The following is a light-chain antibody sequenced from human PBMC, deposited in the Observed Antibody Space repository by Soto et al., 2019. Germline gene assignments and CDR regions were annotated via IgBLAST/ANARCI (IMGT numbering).Light chain of an antibody. CDR3: QSYDRRLSGSV. J-gene: IGLJ3*02. CDR2: SND. V-gene: IGLV1-44*01. Sequence: QSVLTQPPSASGTPGQRVTISCSGSSSDVGSNTVNWYQQFPGAAPKLLIYSNDQRPSGVPDRFSGSKSGTSASLAITGLQAEDEADYYCQSYDRRLSGSVFGGGTKLTVL. CDR1: SSDVGSNT.